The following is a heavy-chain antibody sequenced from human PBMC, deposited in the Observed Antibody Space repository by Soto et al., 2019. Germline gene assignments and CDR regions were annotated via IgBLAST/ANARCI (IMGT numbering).Heavy chain of an antibody. CDR3: EGYCSSTSCYTAGTGHGMDV. Sequence: GSLRLSCAASGFTFSSYAMHWVRQAPGKGLEWVAVISYDGSNKYYADSVKGRFTISRDNSKNTLYLQMNSLRAEDTAVYYCEGYCSSTSCYTAGTGHGMDVWGQGTTVTVSS. D-gene: IGHD2-2*02. CDR2: ISYDGSNK. V-gene: IGHV3-30-3*01. CDR1: GFTFSSYA. J-gene: IGHJ6*02.